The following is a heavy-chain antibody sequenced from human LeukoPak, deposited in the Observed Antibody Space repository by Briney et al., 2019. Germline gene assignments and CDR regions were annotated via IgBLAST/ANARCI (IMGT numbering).Heavy chain of an antibody. CDR2: IYYSGST. CDR3: ARVPYSSGWHSNY. CDR1: GGSISSSSYY. J-gene: IGHJ4*02. V-gene: IGHV4-39*07. D-gene: IGHD6-19*01. Sequence: SETLSLTCTVSGGSISSSSYYWGWIRQPPGKGLEWIGSIYYSGSTYYNPSLKSRVTISVDTSENQFSLKLSSVTAADTAVYYCARVPYSSGWHSNYWGQGTLVTVSS.